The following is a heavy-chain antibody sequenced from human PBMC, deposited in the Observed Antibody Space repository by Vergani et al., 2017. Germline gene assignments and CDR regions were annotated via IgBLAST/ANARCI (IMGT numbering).Heavy chain of an antibody. CDR1: GYTITDYY. V-gene: IGHV1-2*02. Sequence: QVHLVQSGSEVQKPGASVKVSCKASGYTITDYYIHWVRHAPGQRLEWMGWINPNSGGTEYAQKFQSRVTMTWDTSTTTAYVDLSSLRSDDTAVYYCARGRPYGGWFDPWGQGTLVTVSS. CDR2: INPNSGGT. CDR3: ARGRPYGGWFDP. J-gene: IGHJ5*02. D-gene: IGHD4-17*01.